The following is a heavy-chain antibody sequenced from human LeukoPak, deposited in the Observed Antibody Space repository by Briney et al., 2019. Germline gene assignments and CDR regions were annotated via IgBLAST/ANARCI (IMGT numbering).Heavy chain of an antibody. D-gene: IGHD1-1*01. V-gene: IGHV3-21*01. CDR2: ITSGSSYI. J-gene: IGHJ4*02. CDR3: ATGTTSGSYYFAY. Sequence: GGSLRLSCAASGFTFGSYSMNWVRQAPGKGLEWVSSITSGSSYIYYTDSEKGRFTISRDNAKNSLYLQMNSLRAEDTAVYYCATGTTSGSYYFAYWGQGTLVTVSS. CDR1: GFTFGSYS.